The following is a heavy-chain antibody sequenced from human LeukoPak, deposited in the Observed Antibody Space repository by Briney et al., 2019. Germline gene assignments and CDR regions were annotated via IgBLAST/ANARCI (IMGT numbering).Heavy chain of an antibody. CDR3: ARDVLLWFGESSGMDV. CDR1: GYTFTSYY. Sequence: ASVKVSCKASGYTFTSYYMHWVRQAPGQGLEWMGIINPSGGSTSYAQKFQGRVTMTRDTPTSTVYMELSSLRSEDTAVYYCARDVLLWFGESSGMDVWGQGTTVTVSS. D-gene: IGHD3-10*01. J-gene: IGHJ6*02. CDR2: INPSGGST. V-gene: IGHV1-46*01.